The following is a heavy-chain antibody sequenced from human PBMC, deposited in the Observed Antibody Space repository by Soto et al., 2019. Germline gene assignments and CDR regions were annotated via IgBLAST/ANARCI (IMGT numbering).Heavy chain of an antibody. CDR3: ARGGAARPYYYGMDV. CDR2: IWYDGSNK. D-gene: IGHD6-6*01. J-gene: IGHJ6*02. V-gene: IGHV3-33*01. Sequence: QVQLVESGGGVVQPGRSLRLSCAASGFTFSSYGMHWVRQAPGKGLEWVAVIWYDGSNKYYADSVKGRFTISRDNSKNTLYLQMNSLRAEDTAVYYCARGGAARPYYYGMDVWGQGTTVTVSS. CDR1: GFTFSSYG.